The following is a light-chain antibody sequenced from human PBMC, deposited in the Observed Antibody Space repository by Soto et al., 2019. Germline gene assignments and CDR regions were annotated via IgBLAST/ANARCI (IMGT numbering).Light chain of an antibody. CDR1: QSLLHSNGYNY. CDR3: MQLLHPPLT. Sequence: DVVMTQSPPSLPVTPGEPASISCRSSQSLLHSNGYNYLAWFLQKAGQSPQLLIYLASSRASGVPDRFSGSGSGTDFTLEISSVEAEEVGVYYCMQLLHPPLTFGGGTKVEIK. CDR2: LAS. J-gene: IGKJ4*01. V-gene: IGKV2-28*01.